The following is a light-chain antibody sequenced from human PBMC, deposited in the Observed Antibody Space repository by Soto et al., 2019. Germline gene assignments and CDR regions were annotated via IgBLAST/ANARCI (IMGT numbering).Light chain of an antibody. Sequence: QSVLTQPPSVSGAPGQRVTISCTGSSSNIGAGYDVHWYQQLPGTAPKLLIYGNSNRPSGVPDRFSGSKSGTSASLAITGLQAEAEADYYCQSYDSSPHVVFGGGTQLTVL. CDR3: QSYDSSPHVV. CDR2: GNS. V-gene: IGLV1-40*01. CDR1: SSNIGAGYD. J-gene: IGLJ2*01.